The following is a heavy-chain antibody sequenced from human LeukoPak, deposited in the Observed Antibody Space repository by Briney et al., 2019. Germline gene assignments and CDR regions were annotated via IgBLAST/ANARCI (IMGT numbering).Heavy chain of an antibody. V-gene: IGHV3-30*18. Sequence: GSLRLSCAASGFTFSSYGMNWVRQAPGKGLEWVAVISFDGSSKDYAESVRGRFTVSRDNSKNTLYLQMNSLRVEDTAVYYCAKAADQYYYYYFYYMDVWGKGTTVTVSS. J-gene: IGHJ6*03. D-gene: IGHD2-2*01. CDR1: GFTFSSYG. CDR3: AKAADQYYYYYFYYMDV. CDR2: ISFDGSSK.